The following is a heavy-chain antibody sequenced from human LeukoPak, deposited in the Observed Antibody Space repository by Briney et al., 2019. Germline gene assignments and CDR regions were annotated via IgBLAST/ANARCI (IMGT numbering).Heavy chain of an antibody. J-gene: IGHJ3*02. V-gene: IGHV3-23*01. D-gene: IGHD3/OR15-3a*01. CDR3: ASRTWTGAGYYAFDI. CDR2: AGSGGGT. CDR1: GFTLTNYA. Sequence: GGSLRLSCAASGFTLTNYAVSWVRQAPGKGLEWVSAAGSGGGTWYADFVKGRFTISRDNSGNTMSLQMNSLRVEDTAVYYCASRTWTGAGYYAFDIWGQGTMVTVSP.